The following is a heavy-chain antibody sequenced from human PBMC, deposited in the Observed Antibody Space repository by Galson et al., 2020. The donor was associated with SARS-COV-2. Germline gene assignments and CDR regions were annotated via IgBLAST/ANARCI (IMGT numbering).Heavy chain of an antibody. CDR3: AREEPLWFEEFDY. D-gene: IGHD3-10*01. CDR1: GFTFSSYA. Sequence: GGSLRLSCAASGFTFSSYAMHWVRQAPGKGLEWVAVISYDGSNKYYADSVKGRFTIPRDNSKNTLYLQMNSLRAEDTAVYYCAREEPLWFEEFDYWGQGTLVTVSS. J-gene: IGHJ4*02. V-gene: IGHV3-30*04. CDR2: ISYDGSNK.